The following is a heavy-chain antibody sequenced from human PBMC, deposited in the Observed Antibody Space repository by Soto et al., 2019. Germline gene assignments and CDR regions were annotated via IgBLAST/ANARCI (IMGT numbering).Heavy chain of an antibody. CDR2: IIPIFGTA. CDR1: GGTFSSYA. V-gene: IGHV1-69*01. D-gene: IGHD3-22*01. J-gene: IGHJ3*01. Sequence: QVQLVQSGAEVKKPGSSVKVSCKASGGTFSSYAISWVRQAPGQGLEWMGGIIPIFGTANYAQKFQGRVTITADESTSTAYMELSSLRSDDTAVYYCARVATMIVVVTDPGAFYLWGQGNMVTVPS. CDR3: ARVATMIVVVTDPGAFYL.